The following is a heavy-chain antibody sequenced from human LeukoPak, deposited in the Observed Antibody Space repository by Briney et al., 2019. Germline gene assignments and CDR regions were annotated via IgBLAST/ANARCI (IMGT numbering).Heavy chain of an antibody. Sequence: PSETLSLTCTVSGGSINIFYWNWIRQPPGKGLEWTGSISDSASTNYNPSLESRVIISVDTSKNRFSLKLNSVTPADTAVYFCARGTSKTSDYWGQGTLVTVSS. CDR2: ISDSAST. V-gene: IGHV4-59*01. CDR1: GGSINIFY. J-gene: IGHJ4*02. CDR3: ARGTSKTSDY.